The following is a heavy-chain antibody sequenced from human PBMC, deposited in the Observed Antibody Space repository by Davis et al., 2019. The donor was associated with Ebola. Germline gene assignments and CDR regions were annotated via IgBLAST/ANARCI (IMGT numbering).Heavy chain of an antibody. CDR2: ISGAGYNT. J-gene: IGHJ4*02. CDR3: ATCGFCVSSSGIDY. Sequence: PWGSLSLSCEASGFTFTNYAMSWVRQGPGQGLEWVAGISGAGYNTYHADSVKGRFTISRDNSKNTLYLQMNSLSADDTAVYYCATCGFCVSSSGIDYRGQGTLVTVSS. CDR1: GFTFTNYA. V-gene: IGHV3-23*01. D-gene: IGHD6-19*01.